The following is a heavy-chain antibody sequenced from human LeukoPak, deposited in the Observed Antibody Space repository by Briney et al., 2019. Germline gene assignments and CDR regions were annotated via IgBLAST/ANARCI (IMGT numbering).Heavy chain of an antibody. CDR1: GGSFSGYS. V-gene: IGHV4-34*01. CDR2: INHSGGT. D-gene: IGHD3-10*01. CDR3: ARGIDYYGV. Sequence: SETLSLTCAVYGGSFSGYSWNWIRQPPVKGLEWIGEINHSGGTNYNPSLKSRVTISVDTSKKQFSLKLSSVTAADTAVYYCARGIDYYGVWGQGTLVTVSS. J-gene: IGHJ4*02.